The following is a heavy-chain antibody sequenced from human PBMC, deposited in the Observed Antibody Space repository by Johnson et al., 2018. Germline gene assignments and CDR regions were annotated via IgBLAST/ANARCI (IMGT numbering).Heavy chain of an antibody. V-gene: IGHV3-7*01. CDR3: ARDGATPNYYGMDV. CDR1: GFTFSSYW. D-gene: IGHD1-26*01. Sequence: LVQSGGGLVQPGGSLRLSCAASGFTFSSYWMSWVRQAPGKGLEWVANIKQDGNEKYYVDSVKGRFTSSRDTAKDSLYLQMNSLRAEGTAVYYCARDGATPNYYGMDVWGQGTTVTVSS. J-gene: IGHJ6*02. CDR2: IKQDGNEK.